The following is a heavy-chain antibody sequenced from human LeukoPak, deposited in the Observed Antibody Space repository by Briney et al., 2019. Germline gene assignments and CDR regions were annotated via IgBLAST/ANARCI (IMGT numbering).Heavy chain of an antibody. CDR1: GFTFSSYS. J-gene: IGHJ6*03. D-gene: IGHD6-19*01. CDR2: ISSSSSYI. Sequence: GGSLRLSCAASGFTFSSYSMNWVRQAPGKGLEWVSSISSSSSYIYYADSVKGRFTISRDNAKNTLYLQMNSLRAEDTAVYYCARGVTSGWYAVRAYYMDVWGKGTTVTVSS. V-gene: IGHV3-21*04. CDR3: ARGVTSGWYAVRAYYMDV.